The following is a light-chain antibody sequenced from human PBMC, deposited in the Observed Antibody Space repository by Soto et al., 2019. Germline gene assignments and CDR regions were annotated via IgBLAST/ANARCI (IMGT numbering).Light chain of an antibody. CDR1: QSVSRNS. Sequence: EIVLTQSPGTLSLSPGERATLXXXASQSVSRNSLAWYQQQPGQAPRLLIYGASSRATDIPDRFSGSGSGTDFTLIVSRLEPEDFAVYFCQQYGTSPPTFGPGTKVDIK. CDR3: QQYGTSPPT. J-gene: IGKJ3*01. CDR2: GAS. V-gene: IGKV3-20*01.